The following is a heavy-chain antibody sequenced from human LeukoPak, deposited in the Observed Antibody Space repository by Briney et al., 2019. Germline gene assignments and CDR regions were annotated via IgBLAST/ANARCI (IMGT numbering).Heavy chain of an antibody. V-gene: IGHV1-2*02. CDR3: ARDIGLYCSSTSCQNWFDP. CDR1: GYTFTGYY. CDR2: INPNSGGT. J-gene: IGHJ5*02. D-gene: IGHD2-2*01. Sequence: ASVKVSCKTSGYTFTGYYMHWVRQAPGQGLEWMGWINPNSGGTNYALKFQGRVTMTRDTSISTAYMELSRLRSDDTAVYYCARDIGLYCSSTSCQNWFDPWGQGTLVTVSS.